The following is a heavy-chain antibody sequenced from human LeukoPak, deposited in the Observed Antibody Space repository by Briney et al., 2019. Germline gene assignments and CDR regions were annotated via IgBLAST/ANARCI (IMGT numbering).Heavy chain of an antibody. CDR3: ARSHSGSYDAFDI. CDR2: IYHGGST. Sequence: PSETLSLTCAVSGGSISSSNWWSWVRPPPGKGLEWIGEIYHGGSTNYNPSLKSRVTISVDKSKNQFSLKLNSVTAADTAVYYCARSHSGSYDAFDIWGQGTVVTVSS. V-gene: IGHV4-4*02. CDR1: GGSISSSNW. J-gene: IGHJ3*02. D-gene: IGHD6-13*01.